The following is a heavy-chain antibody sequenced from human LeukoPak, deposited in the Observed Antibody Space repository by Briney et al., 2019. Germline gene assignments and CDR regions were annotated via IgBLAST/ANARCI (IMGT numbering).Heavy chain of an antibody. D-gene: IGHD6-13*01. V-gene: IGHV3-30-3*01. CDR3: ARDGVGSSWTTLDS. CDR1: GFTFSSFA. Sequence: GGSLRLSCAASGFTFSSFAMHWVRQAPGKGLEWVAVISYDGSNKYYADSVKGRFTISRDNSKNTLYLQMNSLRAGDTAVYYCARDGVGSSWTTLDSWGQGTLVTVSS. J-gene: IGHJ4*02. CDR2: ISYDGSNK.